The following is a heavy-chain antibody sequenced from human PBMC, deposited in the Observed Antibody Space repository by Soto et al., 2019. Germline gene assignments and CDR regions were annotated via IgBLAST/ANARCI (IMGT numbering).Heavy chain of an antibody. V-gene: IGHV3-23*01. CDR3: ARHQDSSTWYIYPIDY. Sequence: PGGSLRLSCAASGFTFNSYTMAWVRQAPGKGLEWVLCISGSGGSTSYADSVKGRFTISRDNSKNTLFLQMSSLRAEDTAVYYCARHQDSSTWYIYPIDYWGQGTLVTVSS. J-gene: IGHJ4*02. CDR2: ISGSGGST. CDR1: GFTFNSYT. D-gene: IGHD6-13*01.